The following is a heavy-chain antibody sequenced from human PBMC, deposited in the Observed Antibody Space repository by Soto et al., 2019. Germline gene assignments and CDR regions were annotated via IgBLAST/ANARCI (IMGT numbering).Heavy chain of an antibody. Sequence: ASVKVSCKASGYTFTTYTVHWVRQAPGQRLEWMGWINAGNGNTEYSQKFQGRVTITRDTSASTAYMELSSLRSEDSAVYYCARDRYYGSGIYKHFDYWGQGTLVTVS. CDR1: GYTFTTYT. V-gene: IGHV1-3*01. J-gene: IGHJ4*02. CDR3: ARDRYYGSGIYKHFDY. CDR2: INAGNGNT. D-gene: IGHD3-10*01.